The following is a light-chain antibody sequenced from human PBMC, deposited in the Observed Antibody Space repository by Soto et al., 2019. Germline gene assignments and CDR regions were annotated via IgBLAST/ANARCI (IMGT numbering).Light chain of an antibody. Sequence: DIQMTQSPSSLSASVGDRVTITCRASQSISSYLNWYQQKPGKAPKLLIYAASSLQSGVPSRFSGSGSGTDFTLTISSLQPEDFATYYGQQSYSTPRTLGQGTKVEIK. V-gene: IGKV1-39*01. CDR2: AAS. CDR1: QSISSY. CDR3: QQSYSTPRT. J-gene: IGKJ1*01.